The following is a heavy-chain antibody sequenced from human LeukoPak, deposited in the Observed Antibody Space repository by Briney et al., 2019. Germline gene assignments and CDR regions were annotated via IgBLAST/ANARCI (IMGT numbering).Heavy chain of an antibody. CDR2: INHSGST. J-gene: IGHJ5*02. Sequence: SETLSLTCAVYGGSFSGYYWSWIRQPPGKGLEWIGEINHSGSTNYNPSLKSRVTISVDTSKNQFSLKLSSVTAADTAVYYCARGKGRDGYNSHWFDPWGQGTLVTVSS. D-gene: IGHD5-24*01. CDR1: GGSFSGYY. V-gene: IGHV4-34*01. CDR3: ARGKGRDGYNSHWFDP.